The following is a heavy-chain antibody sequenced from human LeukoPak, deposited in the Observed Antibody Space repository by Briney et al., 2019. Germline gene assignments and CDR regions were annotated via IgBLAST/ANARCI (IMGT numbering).Heavy chain of an antibody. Sequence: ETLSLTCAVYGGSFSGYYWSWIRQPPGKGLEWIGEINHSGSTNYNPSLKSRVTISVDTSKNQFSLKLSSVTAADTAVYYCARGRDYQTKTVLGDIWGQGTMVTVSS. J-gene: IGHJ3*02. D-gene: IGHD2-2*01. CDR1: GGSFSGYY. V-gene: IGHV4-34*01. CDR3: ARGRDYQTKTVLGDI. CDR2: INHSGST.